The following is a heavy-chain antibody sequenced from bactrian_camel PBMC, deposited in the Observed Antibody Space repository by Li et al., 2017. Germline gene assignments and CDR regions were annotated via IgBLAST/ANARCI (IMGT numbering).Heavy chain of an antibody. CDR3: AADGLLSGDTLLY. Sequence: VQLVESGGGSVEAGGSLRLSCAASGFTFSSNYMSWVRQAPGMEREGVAAIDADGSTSYADSVKGRFTISRDNAKITVYLQIDNLEPGDSALYYCAADGLLSGDTLLYWGQGTQVTVS. V-gene: IGHV3S40*01. CDR2: IDADGST. CDR1: GFTFSSNY. D-gene: IGHD1*01. J-gene: IGHJ4*01.